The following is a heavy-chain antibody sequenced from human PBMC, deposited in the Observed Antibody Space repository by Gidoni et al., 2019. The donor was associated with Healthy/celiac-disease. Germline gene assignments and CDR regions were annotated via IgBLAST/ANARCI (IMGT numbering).Heavy chain of an antibody. D-gene: IGHD2-2*01. V-gene: IGHV1-8*01. CDR3: ARERGGYGSSTSCSYWCFDL. CDR2: MNHNSGNT. CDR1: GHTFTRHE. J-gene: IGHJ2*01. Sequence: QVQPVQPGAEVNKPGASVKVSCKASGHTFTRHEINWVRQATGQGLEWMRWMNHNSGNTGYAQKFQGRVTMTRNTSISTAYMELSSLRSEDTAVYYCARERGGYGSSTSCSYWCFDLWGRGTLVTVSS.